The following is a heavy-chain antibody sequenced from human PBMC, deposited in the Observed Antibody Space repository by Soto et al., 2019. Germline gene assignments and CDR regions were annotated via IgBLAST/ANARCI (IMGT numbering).Heavy chain of an antibody. CDR1: GFSFDDYG. D-gene: IGHD5-12*01. CDR2: ISWNSGDI. CDR3: AKANDVDRYCPFDY. Sequence: EVQLVESGGGSVQPGRSLRLSCAASGFSFDDYGMHWVRQGPGKGLEWVSGISWNSGDIYYADSVKGRFTISRDNAKRSLYLQMNSLRTEDTALYYCAKANDVDRYCPFDYWGPGILVSVSS. V-gene: IGHV3-9*01. J-gene: IGHJ4*02.